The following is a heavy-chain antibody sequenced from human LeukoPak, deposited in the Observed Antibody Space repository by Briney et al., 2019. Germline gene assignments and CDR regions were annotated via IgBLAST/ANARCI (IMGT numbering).Heavy chain of an antibody. V-gene: IGHV4-39*01. CDR3: TRHLHGATWFDP. Sequence: PSETLSLTCTVSGDSISTSGYYYDWIRQPRGKGLEWIGNIYYIGNTWYNPSLKSRVTMSVDTSKNQFSLRLSSVTAADTAVYYCTRHLHGATWFDPWGQGTQVTVSS. J-gene: IGHJ5*02. CDR2: IYYIGNT. CDR1: GDSISTSGYY. D-gene: IGHD1-26*01.